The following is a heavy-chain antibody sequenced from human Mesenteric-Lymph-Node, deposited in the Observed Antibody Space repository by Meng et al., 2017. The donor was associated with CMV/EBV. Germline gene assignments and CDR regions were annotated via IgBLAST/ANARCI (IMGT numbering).Heavy chain of an antibody. J-gene: IGHJ4*02. D-gene: IGHD2-8*01. Sequence: GGSLRLSCAASGFTFSSYGMHWVRQAPGKGLEWVAVIWYDGSNKYYADSVKGRFTISRDNSKNTLYLQMNSLRAEDTAVYYCARLDIVPTPRSFDYWGQGSRVTVSS. V-gene: IGHV3-33*01. CDR1: GFTFSSYG. CDR2: IWYDGSNK. CDR3: ARLDIVPTPRSFDY.